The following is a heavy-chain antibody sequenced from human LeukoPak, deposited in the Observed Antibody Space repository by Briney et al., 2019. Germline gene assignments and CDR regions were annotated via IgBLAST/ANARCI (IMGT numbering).Heavy chain of an antibody. V-gene: IGHV3-7*01. Sequence: GGSLRLSCAASGLTFSTYWMSWVRQAPGKGLEWVASIKQDGSEQYYVDSVKGRFPISRDNAKKSVYLQMNSLRAEDTAVYYCAVVVAGTWAYWGPGTLVTVSS. CDR2: IKQDGSEQ. CDR1: GLTFSTYW. D-gene: IGHD2-15*01. CDR3: AVVVAGTWAY. J-gene: IGHJ4*02.